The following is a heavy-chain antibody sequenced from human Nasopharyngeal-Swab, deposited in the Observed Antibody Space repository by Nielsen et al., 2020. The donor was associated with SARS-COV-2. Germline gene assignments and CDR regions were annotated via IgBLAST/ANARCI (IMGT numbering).Heavy chain of an antibody. Sequence: GGSLRLSCAASGFTFSNAWMSWVRQAPGKGLEWVGRIKSKTDGGTTDYAAPVKGRFTISRDDSKNTLYLQMNSLKTEDTAVYYCTTDLGTPYYYYMDVWGKGTTVTVSS. CDR3: TTDLGTPYYYYMDV. V-gene: IGHV3-15*01. J-gene: IGHJ6*03. D-gene: IGHD1-1*01. CDR2: IKSKTDGGTT. CDR1: GFTFSNAW.